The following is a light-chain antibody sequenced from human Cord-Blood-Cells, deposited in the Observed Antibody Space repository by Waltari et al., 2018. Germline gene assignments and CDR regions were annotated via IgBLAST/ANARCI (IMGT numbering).Light chain of an antibody. V-gene: IGLV2-14*01. CDR1: SSYVGGYNY. CDR2: DVS. Sequence: HSALPQPASVSGSPGSSITISCPGTSSYVGGYNYASWYQQHPGKAPKLMLYDVSNWPSVVSNRFSGSKSGHTASLTISGLQAEDEADYYCSSYTSSSTLVFGGGTKLTVL. CDR3: SSYTSSSTLV. J-gene: IGLJ2*01.